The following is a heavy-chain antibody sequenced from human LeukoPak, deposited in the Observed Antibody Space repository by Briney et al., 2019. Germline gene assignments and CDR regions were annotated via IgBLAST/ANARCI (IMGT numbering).Heavy chain of an antibody. J-gene: IGHJ6*02. CDR3: ARLFESGSYDYYYGMDV. CDR2: IYYSGST. CDR1: GGSISRYY. Sequence: SETLSLTCTVSGGSISRYYWSWIRQPPGKGLEWIGYIYYSGSTNYNPSLKSRVTISVDTSKNQFSLKLSSVPAAYTAGYYCARLFESGSYDYYYGMDVWGQGTTVTVSS. V-gene: IGHV4-59*12. D-gene: IGHD1-26*01.